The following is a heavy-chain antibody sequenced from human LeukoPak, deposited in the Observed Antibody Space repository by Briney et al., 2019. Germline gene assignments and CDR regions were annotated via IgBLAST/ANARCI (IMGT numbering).Heavy chain of an antibody. CDR2: IYYSGST. Sequence: SETLSLTCTVSGGSISSSSYYWGWIPQPPGKGLGWIGGIYYSGSTNYNPSLKSRVTISVDKSKNQFSLKLSSVTAADTAVYYRARRSQRESGYNFIDYWGQGTLVTVSS. J-gene: IGHJ4*02. CDR1: GGSISSSSYY. V-gene: IGHV4-39*07. D-gene: IGHD3-22*01. CDR3: ARRSQRESGYNFIDY.